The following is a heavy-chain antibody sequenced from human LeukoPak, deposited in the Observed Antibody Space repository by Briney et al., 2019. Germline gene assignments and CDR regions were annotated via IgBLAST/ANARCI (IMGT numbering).Heavy chain of an antibody. CDR2: INPNSGCT. Sequence: ASVKVSCEASGYTFTGCYMHWVRQAPGQGLEWMGWINPNSGCTNYAQKFQGRVTMTRDTSISTAYMELSRLRSDDTAVYYCASLPYDSSGYWFDPWGQGTLVTVSS. CDR3: ASLPYDSSGYWFDP. CDR1: GYTFTGCY. J-gene: IGHJ5*02. V-gene: IGHV1-2*02. D-gene: IGHD3-22*01.